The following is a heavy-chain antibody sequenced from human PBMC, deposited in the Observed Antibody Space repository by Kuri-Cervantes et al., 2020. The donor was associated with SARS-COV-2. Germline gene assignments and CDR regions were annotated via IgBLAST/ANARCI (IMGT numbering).Heavy chain of an antibody. CDR1: GFTFDDYG. CDR3: ARDLPYLGMEDY. V-gene: IGHV3-20*04. D-gene: IGHD7-27*01. J-gene: IGHJ4*02. CDR2: INWNGGST. Sequence: GESLKISCAASGFTFDDYGMSWVRQAPGKGLEWVSGINWNGGSTGYADSVKGRFTISRDNAKNSLYLQMNSLRAEDTALYYCARDLPYLGMEDYWGQGTLVTVSS.